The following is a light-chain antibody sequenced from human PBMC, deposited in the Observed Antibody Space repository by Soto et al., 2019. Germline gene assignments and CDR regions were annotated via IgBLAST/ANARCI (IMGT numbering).Light chain of an antibody. J-gene: IGKJ1*01. V-gene: IGKV1-5*03. CDR3: QQYNVYSWT. CDR1: QSISSW. Sequence: DIQMTQSPSTLSASVGYRFTITCRASQSISSWLAWYQQKPGKAPKLLIYEASSLEKGVPARFGGSGSGTEFTLTTSSLQPDDFATYYCQQYNVYSWTFGQGTQV. CDR2: EAS.